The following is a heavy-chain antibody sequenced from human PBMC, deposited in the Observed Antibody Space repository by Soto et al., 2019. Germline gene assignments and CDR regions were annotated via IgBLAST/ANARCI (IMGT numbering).Heavy chain of an antibody. J-gene: IGHJ5*02. Sequence: SSETLSLTCAVSGGSISSGGYSWSWIRQPPGKGLEWIGYIYHSGSTYYNPSLKSRVTISVDRSKNQFSLKLSSVTAADMAVYYCARVPDRWGQGTLVTVSS. CDR1: GGSISSGGYS. V-gene: IGHV4-30-2*01. CDR2: IYHSGST. CDR3: ARVPDR. D-gene: IGHD2-2*01.